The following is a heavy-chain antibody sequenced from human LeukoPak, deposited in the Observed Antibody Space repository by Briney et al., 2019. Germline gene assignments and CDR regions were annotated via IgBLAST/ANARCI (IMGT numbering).Heavy chain of an antibody. CDR2: IIPIFGTA. CDR3: AGGWMATIHY. V-gene: IGHV1-69*05. D-gene: IGHD5-24*01. CDR1: GGTFSSYA. Sequence: SVKVSCKASGGTFSSYAISWVRQAPGQGLEWMGGIIPIFGTANYAQKFQGRVTITTDESTSTAYMELSSLRSADTAVYYCAGGWMATIHYWGQGTLVTVSS. J-gene: IGHJ4*02.